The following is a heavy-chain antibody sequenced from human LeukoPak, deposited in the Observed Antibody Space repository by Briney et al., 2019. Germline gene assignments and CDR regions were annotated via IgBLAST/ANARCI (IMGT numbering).Heavy chain of an antibody. J-gene: IGHJ6*02. CDR1: GGSISSYY. CDR2: IYYSGST. V-gene: IGHV4-59*01. D-gene: IGHD2-2*01. Sequence: SETLSLTCTVSGGSISSYYWSWIRQPPGKGLEWIGYIYYSGSTNYNPSLKNRVTISVDTSKNQFSLKLSSVTAADTAVYYCAGGYQLLFSSGYGMDVWGQGTTVTVSS. CDR3: AGGYQLLFSSGYGMDV.